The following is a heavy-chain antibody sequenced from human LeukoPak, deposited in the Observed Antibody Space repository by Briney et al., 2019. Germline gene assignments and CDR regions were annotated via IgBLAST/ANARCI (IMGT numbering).Heavy chain of an antibody. Sequence: GGSLRLSCAASGFTFSSYAMSWVRQAPGKGLEWVSATSGSGGSTYYADPVKGRFTISRDNSKNTLYLQMNSLRAEDTAVYYCVAYYYDSSGYYPFDYWGQGTLVTVSS. CDR3: VAYYYDSSGYYPFDY. V-gene: IGHV3-23*01. D-gene: IGHD3-22*01. CDR1: GFTFSSYA. CDR2: TSGSGGST. J-gene: IGHJ4*02.